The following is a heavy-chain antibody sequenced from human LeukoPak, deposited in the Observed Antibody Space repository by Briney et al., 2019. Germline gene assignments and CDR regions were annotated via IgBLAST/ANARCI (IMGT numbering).Heavy chain of an antibody. CDR2: INPNSGGT. D-gene: IGHD3-16*01. CDR3: ARLGESRLRLGELFDY. CDR1: GYTFTGYY. J-gene: IGHJ4*02. Sequence: ASVKVSCKASGYTFTGYYMHWVRQAPGQGLEWVGWINPNSGGTNYAQKFQGRVTMTRDTSISTAYMELSRLRSDDTAVYYCARLGESRLRLGELFDYWGQGTLVTVSS. V-gene: IGHV1-2*02.